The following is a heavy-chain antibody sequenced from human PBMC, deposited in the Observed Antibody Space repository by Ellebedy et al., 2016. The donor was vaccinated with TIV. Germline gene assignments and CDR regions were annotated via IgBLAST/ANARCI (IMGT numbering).Heavy chain of an antibody. V-gene: IGHV3-30*03. D-gene: IGHD3-10*01. CDR3: ARARCPGGHRGPCLDY. CDR2: ISYDGSNK. Sequence: PGGSLRLSCAASGFTFSSYGMHWVRQAPGKGLEWVAVISYDGSNKYYADSVKGRFTISRDNSKNTLYLQMNSLRAEDTAVYYCARARCPGGHRGPCLDYWGQGTLVTVSS. J-gene: IGHJ4*02. CDR1: GFTFSSYG.